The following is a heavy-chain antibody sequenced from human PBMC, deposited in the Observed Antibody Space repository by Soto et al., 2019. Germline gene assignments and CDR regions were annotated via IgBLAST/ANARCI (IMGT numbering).Heavy chain of an antibody. Sequence: SVKVSCKAPGYTFTNYGISWVRQAPGQGLEWMGGIIPIFGTANYAQRFQGRVTITADESTSTAYMELSSLKSEDTAVYYCAKAYDSIRYYFDYWGQGTLVTVSS. CDR1: GYTFTNYG. V-gene: IGHV1-69*13. CDR2: IIPIFGTA. J-gene: IGHJ4*02. CDR3: AKAYDSIRYYFDY. D-gene: IGHD3-22*01.